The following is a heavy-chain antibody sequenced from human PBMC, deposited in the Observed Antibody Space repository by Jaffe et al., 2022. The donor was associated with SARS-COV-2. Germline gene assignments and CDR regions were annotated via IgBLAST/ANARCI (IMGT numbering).Heavy chain of an antibody. D-gene: IGHD5-18*01. CDR3: ARNLDTAMEYYFDY. CDR2: IYTSGST. V-gene: IGHV4-61*02. Sequence: QVQLQESGPGLVKPSQTLSLTCTVSGGSISSGSYYWSWIRQPAGKGLEWIGRIYTSGSTNYNPSLKSRVTISVDTSKNQFSLKLSSVTAADTAVYYCARNLDTAMEYYFDYWGQGTLVTVSS. J-gene: IGHJ4*02. CDR1: GGSISSGSYY.